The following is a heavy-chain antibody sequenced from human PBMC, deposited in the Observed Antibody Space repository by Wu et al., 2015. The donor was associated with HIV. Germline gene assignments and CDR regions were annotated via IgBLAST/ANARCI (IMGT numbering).Heavy chain of an antibody. CDR2: ISGYTNYI. J-gene: IGHJ4*02. Sequence: HVQLVQSGDEVKKPGASVKVSCKASGYSFSSYGITWVRQAPGQGLEWMGWISGYTNYISYTQTLQDRVIMTTDTSTSTAYMELRNLGSADTAIYFCARATYCGTDCYSPYFDFWGQGTVVTVSS. CDR1: GYSFSSYG. CDR3: ARATYCGTDCYSPYFDF. V-gene: IGHV1-18*01. D-gene: IGHD2-21*02.